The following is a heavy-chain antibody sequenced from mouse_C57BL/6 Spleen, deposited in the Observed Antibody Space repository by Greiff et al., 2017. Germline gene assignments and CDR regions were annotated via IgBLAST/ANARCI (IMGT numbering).Heavy chain of an antibody. CDR1: GYTFTSYG. CDR3: ARVTMITTRYYYAMDY. V-gene: IGHV1-81*01. Sequence: QVQLKQSGAELARPGASVKLSCKASGYTFTSYGISWVKQRTGQGLEWIGEIYPRSGNTYYNEKFKGKATLTADKSSSTAYMELRSLTSEDSAVYFCARVTMITTRYYYAMDYWGQGTSVTVSS. J-gene: IGHJ4*01. D-gene: IGHD2-4*01. CDR2: IYPRSGNT.